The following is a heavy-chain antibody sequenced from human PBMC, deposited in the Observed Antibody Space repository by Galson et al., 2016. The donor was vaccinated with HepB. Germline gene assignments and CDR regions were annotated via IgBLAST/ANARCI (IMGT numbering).Heavy chain of an antibody. CDR3: ARGPPDYLDSGSFYSGWFDP. J-gene: IGHJ5*02. V-gene: IGHV4-39*07. Sequence: SETLSLTCTVSGGSISSTTYYWGWIRQPPGKGLEWIGSIYYSGSTYYNPSLKSRVTISVDTSKNQFSLKLSAVTAADMAVYYCARGPPDYLDSGSFYSGWFDPWGQGTLVTVSS. CDR2: IYYSGST. D-gene: IGHD3-10*01. CDR1: GGSISSTTYY.